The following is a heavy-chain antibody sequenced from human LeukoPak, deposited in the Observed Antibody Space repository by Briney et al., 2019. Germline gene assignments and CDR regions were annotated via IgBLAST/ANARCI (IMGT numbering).Heavy chain of an antibody. CDR1: GFTFSDYY. D-gene: IGHD3-22*01. J-gene: IGHJ4*02. V-gene: IGHV3-11*04. Sequence: PGGPLRLSCAASGFTFSDYYMSWIRQAPGKGLEWVSYISSSGSTIYYADSVKGRFTISRDNAKNSLYLQMNSLRAEDTAVYYCARDTPYYYDSSGYSSDYYFDYWGQGTLVTVSS. CDR2: ISSSGSTI. CDR3: ARDTPYYYDSSGYSSDYYFDY.